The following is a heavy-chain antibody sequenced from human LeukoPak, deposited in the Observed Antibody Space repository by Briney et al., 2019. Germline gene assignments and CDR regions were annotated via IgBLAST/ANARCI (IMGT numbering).Heavy chain of an antibody. Sequence: PSGTLSFTGTASGGPISRDYWSWLRQAPGKGLEWIGHIYYSGTTKYSPSLKGRVNISIHTSKNESTLNLKSETAADTAMYYCAKIAWIQLWVVTDPWGQGALVTVAS. CDR2: IYYSGTT. D-gene: IGHD5-18*01. V-gene: IGHV4-59*08. J-gene: IGHJ5*02. CDR1: GGPISRDY. CDR3: AKIAWIQLWVVTDP.